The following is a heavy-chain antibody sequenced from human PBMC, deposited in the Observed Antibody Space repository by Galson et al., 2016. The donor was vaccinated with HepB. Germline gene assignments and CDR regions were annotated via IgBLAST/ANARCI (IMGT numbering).Heavy chain of an antibody. CDR1: GFTFSNYW. J-gene: IGHJ5*01. CDR2: IQQSGVEK. D-gene: IGHD3-22*01. CDR3: ATKRYYYDSTKFGWFDS. Sequence: SLRLSCAASGFTFSNYWMSWVRQAPGKGLEWVANIQQSGVEKYYVDSVRGRFTISRDNAKDSVYLQMDSLRLEDTAVYYCATKRYYYDSTKFGWFDSWGQGTLVTVSS. V-gene: IGHV3-7*03.